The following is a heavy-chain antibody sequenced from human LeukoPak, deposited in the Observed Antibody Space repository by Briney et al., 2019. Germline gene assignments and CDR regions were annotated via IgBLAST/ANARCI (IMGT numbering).Heavy chain of an antibody. J-gene: IGHJ4*02. CDR2: IYCSGST. V-gene: IGHV4-59*01. CDR3: ARVHYGSGIDY. D-gene: IGHD3-10*01. Sequence: SETLSLTCTVSGGSISSYYWSWIRQPPGKGLEWIGYIYCSGSTNYNPSLKSRVTISVDTSKNQFSLKLSSVTAADTAVYYCARVHYGSGIDYWGQGTLVTVSS. CDR1: GGSISSYY.